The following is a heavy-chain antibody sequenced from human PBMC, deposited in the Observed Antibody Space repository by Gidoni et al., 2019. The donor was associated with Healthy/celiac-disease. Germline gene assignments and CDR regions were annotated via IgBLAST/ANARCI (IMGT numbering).Heavy chain of an antibody. CDR2: ISGSGGST. V-gene: IGHV3-23*01. D-gene: IGHD6-13*01. Sequence: EVRLLESGGGLVQPVGSLRLSCAASGFTFSSYAMSWVRQAPGKGLEWVSAISGSGGSTYYADSVKGRFTISRDNSKNTLYLQMNSLRAEDTAVYYCAKALGIAPSFYMDVWGKGTTVTVSS. CDR1: GFTFSSYA. CDR3: AKALGIAPSFYMDV. J-gene: IGHJ6*03.